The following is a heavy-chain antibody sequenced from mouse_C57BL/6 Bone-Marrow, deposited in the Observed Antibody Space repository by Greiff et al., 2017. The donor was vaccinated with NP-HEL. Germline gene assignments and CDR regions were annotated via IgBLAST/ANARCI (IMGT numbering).Heavy chain of an antibody. V-gene: IGHV1-80*01. D-gene: IGHD1-1*01. CDR1: GYAFSSYW. J-gene: IGHJ3*01. CDR3: AREGFYYYGSSSFAY. CDR2: IYPGDGDT. Sequence: QVQLQQSGAELVKPGASVKISCKASGYAFSSYWMNWVKQRPGKGLEWIGQIYPGDGDTNYNGKFKGKATLTADKSSSTAYMQLSSLTSEDSAVYFCAREGFYYYGSSSFAYWGQGTLVTVSA.